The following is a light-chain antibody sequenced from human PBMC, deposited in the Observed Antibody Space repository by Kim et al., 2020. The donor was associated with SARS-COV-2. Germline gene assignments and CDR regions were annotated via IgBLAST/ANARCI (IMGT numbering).Light chain of an antibody. J-gene: IGKJ1*01. Sequence: SASVGDRVTITCRTSQSISSHLNWYHQKPGRAPKLLIYAASTLQGGVPSRFSGSGSETDFTLTISSLQPDDFATYYCQHYDNYWTFGQGTKVDIK. CDR2: AAS. CDR1: QSISSH. CDR3: QHYDNYWT. V-gene: IGKV1-39*01.